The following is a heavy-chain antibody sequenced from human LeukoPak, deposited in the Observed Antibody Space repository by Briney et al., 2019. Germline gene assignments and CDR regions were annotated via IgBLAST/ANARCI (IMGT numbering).Heavy chain of an antibody. CDR2: IYYSGST. V-gene: IGHV4-59*01. CDR3: ARGTWIQPARTLDY. Sequence: SETLSLTCTVSGGSISSYYWSWIRQPPGKGLEWIGYIYYSGSTNYNPSLKSRVTISVDTSKNQFSLKLSSVTAADTAVYYCARGTWIQPARTLDYWGQGTLVTVSS. J-gene: IGHJ4*02. D-gene: IGHD5-18*01. CDR1: GGSISSYY.